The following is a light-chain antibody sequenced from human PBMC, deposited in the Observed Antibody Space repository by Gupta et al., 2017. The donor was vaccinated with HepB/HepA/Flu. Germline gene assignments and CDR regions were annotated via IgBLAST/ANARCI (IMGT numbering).Light chain of an antibody. J-gene: IGKJ1*01. Sequence: EIVLTKFPGTLSLSPGERATLTCRASQSVSSSYLAWYQQKPGQAPRLLIYGASSRATGIPDRFSGSGSGTDFTLTISRLEPEDFAVYYCQQYGSSPKTFGQGTKVEIK. V-gene: IGKV3-20*01. CDR1: QSVSSSY. CDR3: QQYGSSPKT. CDR2: GAS.